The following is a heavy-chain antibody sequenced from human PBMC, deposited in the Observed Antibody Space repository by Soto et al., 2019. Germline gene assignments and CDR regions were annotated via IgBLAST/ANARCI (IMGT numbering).Heavy chain of an antibody. D-gene: IGHD3-22*01. CDR1: GFTFSSYA. Sequence: GGSLRLSCAASGFTFSSYAMSWVRQAPGKGLEWVSAISGSGGSTYYADSVKGRFTISRDNSKNTLYLQMNSLRAEDTAVYYCARPNSGYLIFDYWGQGTLVTVSS. CDR3: ARPNSGYLIFDY. CDR2: ISGSGGST. J-gene: IGHJ4*02. V-gene: IGHV3-23*01.